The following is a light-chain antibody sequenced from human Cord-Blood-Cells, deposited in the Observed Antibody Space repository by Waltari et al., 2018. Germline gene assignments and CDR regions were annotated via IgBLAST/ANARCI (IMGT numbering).Light chain of an antibody. CDR1: SSDVGSYNL. J-gene: IGLJ7*01. CDR3: CSYAGSSAV. Sequence: QSALTQPASVSGSPGQSITISCTGTSSDVGSYNLVSWYQQHPGKAPKLMIYEVSKRPSVVSNRFSGSKSGNTASLTCAGLQADDEADYYCCSYAGSSAVFGGGTQLTVL. CDR2: EVS. V-gene: IGLV2-23*02.